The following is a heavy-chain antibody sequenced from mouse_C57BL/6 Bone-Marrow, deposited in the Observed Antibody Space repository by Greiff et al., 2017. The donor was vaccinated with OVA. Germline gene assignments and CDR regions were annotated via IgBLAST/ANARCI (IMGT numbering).Heavy chain of an antibody. Sequence: VQLQQSGTVLARPGASVKMSCKTSGYTFTSYWMHWVKQRPGQGLEWIGDIYPGNSDTSYNQKFKGKAKLTAVTSASTAYMELSSLTNEDSAVYYCTRWGQLRLRYYFDYWGQGTTLTVSS. V-gene: IGHV1-5*01. CDR3: TRWGQLRLRYYFDY. CDR1: GYTFTSYW. CDR2: IYPGNSDT. J-gene: IGHJ2*01. D-gene: IGHD3-2*02.